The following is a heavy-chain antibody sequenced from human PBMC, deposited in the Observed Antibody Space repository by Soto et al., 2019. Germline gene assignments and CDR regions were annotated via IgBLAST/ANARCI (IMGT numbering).Heavy chain of an antibody. V-gene: IGHV3-7*01. D-gene: IGHD6-13*01. CDR3: ARIAATGRGWDV. Sequence: EVQLVESGGGLVQPGGSLRLSCVDSGFTFSSYWMSWVRQAPVKGLEWVGNIKQDGSEEDSVDSLKGRFTISRDNAKNSRDLQMNSLGAEDTAVYYCARIAATGRGWDVWGQGTTVVVSS. J-gene: IGHJ6*02. CDR2: IKQDGSEE. CDR1: GFTFSSYW.